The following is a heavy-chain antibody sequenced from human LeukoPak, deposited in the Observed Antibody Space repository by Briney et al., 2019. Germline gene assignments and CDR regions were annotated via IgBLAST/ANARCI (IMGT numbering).Heavy chain of an antibody. D-gene: IGHD2-8*01. CDR2: MNPNSGNT. J-gene: IGHJ5*02. V-gene: IGHV1-8*01. CDR3: ARMRMRRGGFDP. CDR1: GYTFTSYD. Sequence: ASVKVSCKASGYTFTSYDINWVRQATGQGLEWMGWMNPNSGNTGYAQKFQGRVTMTRNTSISTAYMELSSLRSEDTAVYYCARMRMRRGGFDPWGQGTLVTVSS.